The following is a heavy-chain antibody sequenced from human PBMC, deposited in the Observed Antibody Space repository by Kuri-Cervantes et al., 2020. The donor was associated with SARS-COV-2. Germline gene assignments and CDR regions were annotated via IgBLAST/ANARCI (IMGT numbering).Heavy chain of an antibody. CDR2: ISSSSSYT. CDR1: GFTFSSYS. V-gene: IGHV3-21*05. J-gene: IGHJ4*02. Sequence: GGSLRLSCAASGFTFSSYSMNWVRQAPGKGLEWVSYISSSSSYTNYADSVKGRFTISRDNSKNTLYLQMNSLRAEDTAVYYCARGLGGSYYFGFDYWGQGTLATVSS. D-gene: IGHD1-26*01. CDR3: ARGLGGSYYFGFDY.